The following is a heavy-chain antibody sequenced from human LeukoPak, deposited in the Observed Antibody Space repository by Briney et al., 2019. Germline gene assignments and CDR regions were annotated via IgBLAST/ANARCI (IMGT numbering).Heavy chain of an antibody. CDR2: IIPIFGTA. J-gene: IGHJ4*02. Sequence: SVKVSCKASGGTFSSYAISWVRQAPGQGLEWVGRIIPIFGTANYAQKFQGRVTITTDESTSTAYMELSSLRSEDTAVYYCARRRESSGLIFDYWGQGTLVTVSS. V-gene: IGHV1-69*05. CDR3: ARRRESSGLIFDY. D-gene: IGHD6-19*01. CDR1: GGTFSSYA.